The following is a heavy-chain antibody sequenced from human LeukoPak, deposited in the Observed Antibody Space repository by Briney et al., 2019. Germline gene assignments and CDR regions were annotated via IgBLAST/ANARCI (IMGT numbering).Heavy chain of an antibody. CDR3: ARGLDAGDFDY. D-gene: IGHD1-14*01. V-gene: IGHV4-30-2*01. Sequence: TLSLTCAVSGGSISSGGYSWRWIRQPPGKGLEWIGYIYHSGSTYYNPSLKSRVTISVDRSKNQFSLKLSSVTAADTAVYYCARGLDAGDFDYWGQGTLVTVSS. CDR1: GGSISSGGYS. CDR2: IYHSGST. J-gene: IGHJ4*02.